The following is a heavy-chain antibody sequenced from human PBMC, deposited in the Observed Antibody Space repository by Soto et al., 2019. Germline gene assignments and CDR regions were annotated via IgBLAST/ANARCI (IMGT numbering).Heavy chain of an antibody. Sequence: EVQLVESGGGLVKPGGSLSLSCAASGFTFTRYSMNWVRQAPGKGLEWVSSISSTTNYIYYGDSMKGRFTISRDNAKNSLYLEMNRLRAEDTAVYYCARESEDLTSNFDYWGQEPWSPSPQ. CDR3: ARESEDLTSNFDY. CDR2: ISSTTNYI. J-gene: IGHJ4*01. CDR1: GFTFTRYS. V-gene: IGHV3-21*06.